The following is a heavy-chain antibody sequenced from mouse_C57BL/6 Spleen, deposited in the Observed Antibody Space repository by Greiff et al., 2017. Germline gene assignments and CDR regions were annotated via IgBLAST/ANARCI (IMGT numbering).Heavy chain of an antibody. CDR1: GYTFTNYW. D-gene: IGHD2-2*01. J-gene: IGHJ3*01. CDR2: IYPGGGYT. CDR3: ARGGEGYGCAY. Sequence: VQLQQSGAELVRPGTSVKMSCKASGYTFTNYWLGWAKQRPGHGLEWIGDIYPGGGYTNYNEKFKGKATLTADKSSSTAYMQFSSLTSEDSAIYYGARGGEGYGCAYWGQGTLVTVSA. V-gene: IGHV1-63*01.